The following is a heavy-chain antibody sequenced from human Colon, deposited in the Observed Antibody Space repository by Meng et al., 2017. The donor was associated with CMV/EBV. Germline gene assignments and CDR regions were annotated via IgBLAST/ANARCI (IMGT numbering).Heavy chain of an antibody. Sequence: GGSLRLSCAASGFTFSNAWMSWVRQAPGKGLEGVAFMRFDGSKTSLAESVKGRFIISRDDSKNTLYLQINSLRADDTAVYYCARLLGRLVGASSDVDRWGQGTLVTVSS. V-gene: IGHV3-30*02. CDR3: ARLLGRLVGASSDVDR. D-gene: IGHD1-26*01. CDR1: GFTFSNAW. J-gene: IGHJ5*02. CDR2: MRFDGSKT.